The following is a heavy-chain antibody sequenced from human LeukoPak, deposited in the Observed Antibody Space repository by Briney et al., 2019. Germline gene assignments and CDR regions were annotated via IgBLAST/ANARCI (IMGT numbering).Heavy chain of an antibody. V-gene: IGHV3-21*01. CDR1: GFTFSSYS. D-gene: IGHD3-22*01. CDR3: ARECYYDSSGYYFGY. CDR2: ISSSSSYI. Sequence: GGSLRLSCAASGFTFSSYSMNWVRQAPGKGLEWVSSISSSSSYIYYADSVKGRFTISRENAKNSLYLQMNSLRAEDTAVYYCARECYYDSSGYYFGYWGQGTLVTVSS. J-gene: IGHJ4*02.